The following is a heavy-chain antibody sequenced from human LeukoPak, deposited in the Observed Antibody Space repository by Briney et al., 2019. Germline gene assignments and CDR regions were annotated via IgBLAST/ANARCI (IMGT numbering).Heavy chain of an antibody. Sequence: ASVKVSCKVSGYTLTELSMHWVRQAPGKGLEWMGGFDLEDVETIYAQKFQGRVTMTEDTSTDTAYMELSSLRSEDTAVYYCASSIVFVPAAISYYGMDVWGKGTPVTVSS. J-gene: IGHJ6*04. D-gene: IGHD2-2*01. V-gene: IGHV1-24*01. CDR2: FDLEDVET. CDR3: ASSIVFVPAAISYYGMDV. CDR1: GYTLTELS.